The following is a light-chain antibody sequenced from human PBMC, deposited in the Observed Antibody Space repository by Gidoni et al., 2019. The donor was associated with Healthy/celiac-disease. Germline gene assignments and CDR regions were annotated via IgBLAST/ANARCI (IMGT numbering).Light chain of an antibody. V-gene: IGKV3-15*01. CDR1: QSVNSN. CDR2: GAA. Sequence: DIVMTQSPATLSVSPGERATLSCRASQSVNSNLAWYRQKPGQATRLLIYGAATRATGIPSRFSGGGSGTEFTLSISSLQSEDFAVYYCQQYDNWPYTFGQGTKLEIK. J-gene: IGKJ2*01. CDR3: QQYDNWPYT.